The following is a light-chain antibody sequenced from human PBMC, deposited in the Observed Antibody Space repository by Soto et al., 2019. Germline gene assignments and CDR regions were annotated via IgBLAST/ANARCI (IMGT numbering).Light chain of an antibody. V-gene: IGKV3-15*01. Sequence: EIVMTQSPATLSMSPGERATLSCRASQSVYSNLAWYQQKPGQTPRLLIYGSSTRATGIPARFSGGGSGTDLTLTISSLQSQDFAVYYCQQYNSWPLTFGGGTKVEIK. J-gene: IGKJ4*01. CDR2: GSS. CDR3: QQYNSWPLT. CDR1: QSVYSN.